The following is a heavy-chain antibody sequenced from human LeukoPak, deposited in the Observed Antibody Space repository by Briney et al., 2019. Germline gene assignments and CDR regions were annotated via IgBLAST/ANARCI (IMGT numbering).Heavy chain of an antibody. CDR3: ARGRGDCGDYVYFQH. J-gene: IGHJ1*01. D-gene: IGHD4-17*01. V-gene: IGHV4-34*01. Sequence: SETLSLTCAVYGGSFSGYYWNWIRQPPGKGLEWIGEINHSGNTNYNPSLKSRVTMSTDTSKNQFSLKLSSVTAADTAVYYCARGRGDCGDYVYFQHWGQGTLVTVSS. CDR1: GGSFSGYY. CDR2: INHSGNT.